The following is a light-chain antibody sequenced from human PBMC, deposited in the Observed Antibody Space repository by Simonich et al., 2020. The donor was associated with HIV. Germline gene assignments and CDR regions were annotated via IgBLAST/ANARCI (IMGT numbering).Light chain of an antibody. CDR1: RGINVDTYR. CDR2: YKSDSDK. V-gene: IGLV5-45*01. J-gene: IGLJ3*02. CDR3: MIWHSTASV. Sequence: QAVLTQPASLSASPGASASLTCTLRRGINVDTYRLYWYQQKPGSPPQYLLRYKSDSDKQQGSGVPSRFSGSKDASANAGILLISGLQSEDEGDYYCMIWHSTASVFGGGTKLTVL.